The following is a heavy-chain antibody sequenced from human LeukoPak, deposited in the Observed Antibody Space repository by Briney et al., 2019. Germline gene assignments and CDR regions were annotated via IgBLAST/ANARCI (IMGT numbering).Heavy chain of an antibody. CDR1: GYTFTSYG. CDR2: ISAYNSNT. J-gene: IGHJ3*02. D-gene: IGHD3-22*01. V-gene: IGHV1-18*01. CDR3: ASLKNYYDSSGYLVTDAFDI. Sequence: ASVKVSCKASGYTFTSYGISWVRQAPGQGLEWMGWISAYNSNTNYAQKKLQGRVTMTTDTSTSTAYMELRSLRSDDTAVYYCASLKNYYDSSGYLVTDAFDIWGQGTMVTVSS.